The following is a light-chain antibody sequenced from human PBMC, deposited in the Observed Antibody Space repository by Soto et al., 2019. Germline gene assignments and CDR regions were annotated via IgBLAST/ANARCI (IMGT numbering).Light chain of an antibody. Sequence: DIQMTQSPSTLSASVGDRVTITCRASQTITTSLAWYQQKPGKAPKLLIYKSSSLESGVPSRFSGSRYGTELTLTISSLQPDDFATYYCQQYDSYSLRTFGQGTRVEI. CDR1: QTITTS. J-gene: IGKJ1*01. CDR2: KSS. CDR3: QQYDSYSLRT. V-gene: IGKV1-5*03.